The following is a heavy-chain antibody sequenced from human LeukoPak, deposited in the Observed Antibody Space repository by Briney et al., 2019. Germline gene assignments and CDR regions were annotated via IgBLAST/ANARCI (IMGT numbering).Heavy chain of an antibody. J-gene: IGHJ3*01. CDR3: ARVRIGETSYDASDV. V-gene: IGHV4-59*13. CDR2: IYITGST. D-gene: IGHD1-26*01. CDR1: GGSISSYY. Sequence: KSSETLSLTCTVSGGSISSYYWTWIRQPPGKGLEWIGDIYITGSTNYNPYLKRRVTMSVDTSKNQFSLRLSSVTAADTAVYYGARVRIGETSYDASDVWGLGTMVTVSS.